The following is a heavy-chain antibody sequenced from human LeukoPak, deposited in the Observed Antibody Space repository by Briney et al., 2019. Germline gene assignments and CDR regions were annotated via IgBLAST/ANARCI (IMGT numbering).Heavy chain of an antibody. J-gene: IGHJ5*02. CDR1: GFIFNNYG. V-gene: IGHV3-23*01. Sequence: GGSLRLSCAASGFIFNNYGLIWVRQAPGKGLEWVSAISNDGGGTNYADFVRGRFTISGDDSKNTLFLQMNSLRAEDTALYYCAKGSSGYFADLWGQGTLVTVSS. CDR3: AKGSSGYFADL. D-gene: IGHD3-22*01. CDR2: ISNDGGGT.